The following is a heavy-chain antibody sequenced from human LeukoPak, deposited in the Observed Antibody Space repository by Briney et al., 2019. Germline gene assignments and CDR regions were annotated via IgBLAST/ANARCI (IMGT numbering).Heavy chain of an antibody. V-gene: IGHV4-39*01. CDR3: TRGSYDVLTGYSTLGEY. CDR1: GGSLSSSSYY. Sequence: PSETLSLTCTVSGGSLSSSSYYWGWVRQPPGKGLEWIGNIYYSGSTYYNPSLKSRLTISLDTSQRQFSLRLSSVTAADTALYYCTRGSYDVLTGYSTLGEYWGQGTLVTVSS. J-gene: IGHJ4*02. CDR2: IYYSGST. D-gene: IGHD3-9*01.